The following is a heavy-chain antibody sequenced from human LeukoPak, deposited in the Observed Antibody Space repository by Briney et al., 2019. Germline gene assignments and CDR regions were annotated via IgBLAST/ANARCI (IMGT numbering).Heavy chain of an antibody. CDR2: IKQDGNET. CDR1: GFTFSSYW. Sequence: GGSLRLSCAASGFTFSSYWMHWVRQAAGKGLEWVANIKQDGNETYYVDSVKGRFTISRDNAKNSLYLQMNSLRVEDTAVYYCARDMDVWGKGTTVTVSS. CDR3: ARDMDV. J-gene: IGHJ6*03. V-gene: IGHV3-7*01.